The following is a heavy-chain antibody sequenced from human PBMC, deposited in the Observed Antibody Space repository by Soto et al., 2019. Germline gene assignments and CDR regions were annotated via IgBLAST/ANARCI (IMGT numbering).Heavy chain of an antibody. CDR3: AAGTLGAVWTPLDN. J-gene: IGHJ4*02. D-gene: IGHD3-16*01. CDR2: IYYSGST. Sequence: QVHLQESGPRLVKPSETLSLTCDVSGGSFGDNYWTWIRHFPGKGLEWIGYIYYSGSTNYNPSLKSRVSISVDASKSQFSLHLTSVTAAYTALYYCAAGTLGAVWTPLDNWGQGILVTVSS. CDR1: GGSFGDNY. V-gene: IGHV4-59*03.